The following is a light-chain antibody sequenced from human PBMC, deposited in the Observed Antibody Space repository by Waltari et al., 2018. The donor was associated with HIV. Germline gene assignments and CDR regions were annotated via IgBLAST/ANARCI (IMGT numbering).Light chain of an antibody. V-gene: IGLV2-14*03. CDR2: DVS. J-gene: IGLJ2*01. CDR3: NSYTTSSTLHVV. Sequence: QSALTQPASVSGSPGQSITISCTGTSSDVGGYNYVSCYQHHPGKSPKLMIYDVSNRPSGVSNHFSGSKSGNTASLTISGLQAEDEADYYCNSYTTSSTLHVVFGGGTKLTVL. CDR1: SSDVGGYNY.